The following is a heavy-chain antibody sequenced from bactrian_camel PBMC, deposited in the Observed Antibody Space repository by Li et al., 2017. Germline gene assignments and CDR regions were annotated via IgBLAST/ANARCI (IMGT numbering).Heavy chain of an antibody. CDR3: MTRVAFDGLCTSYWKN. CDR1: GFTSDSCG. V-gene: IGHV3S42*01. Sequence: QLVESGGGSVQAGGSLRLSCTAPGFTSDSCGADWYRQATGKEREWVSSIISANDSTSYADSVKGRFTISKDDAKDTVYLQMNSLRPEDTARYQCMTRVAFDGLCTSYWKNWGKGTQVTVS. J-gene: IGHJ4*01. CDR2: IISANDST. D-gene: IGHD8*01.